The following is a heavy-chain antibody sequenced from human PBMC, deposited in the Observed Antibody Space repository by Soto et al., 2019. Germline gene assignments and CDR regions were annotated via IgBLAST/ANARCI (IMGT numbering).Heavy chain of an antibody. CDR2: INAGNGNT. V-gene: IGHV1-3*01. J-gene: IGHJ5*02. Sequence: ASVKVSCKASGYTFTSYAMHWVRQAPEQRLEWMGWINAGNGNTKYSQKFQGRVTITRDTSASTAYMELSSLRSEDTAVYYCARDERSGYSSVLTGRNYNWFDPWGQGTLVTVSS. CDR3: ARDERSGYSSVLTGRNYNWFDP. CDR1: GYTFTSYA. D-gene: IGHD6-19*01.